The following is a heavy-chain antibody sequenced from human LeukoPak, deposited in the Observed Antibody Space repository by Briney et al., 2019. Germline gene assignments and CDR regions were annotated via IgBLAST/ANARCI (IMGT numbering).Heavy chain of an antibody. D-gene: IGHD5-24*01. J-gene: IGHJ5*02. CDR2: IYYSGST. V-gene: IGHV4-59*01. CDR1: GGSISSYY. CDR3: ARARDGHINNWFDP. Sequence: SETLSLTCTVSGGSISSYYWSWIRQPPGKGLECIGYIYYSGSTNYNPSLKSRVTISVDTSKNQFSLEMSSVTAADTAVYYCARARDGHINNWFDPWGQGTLVTVSS.